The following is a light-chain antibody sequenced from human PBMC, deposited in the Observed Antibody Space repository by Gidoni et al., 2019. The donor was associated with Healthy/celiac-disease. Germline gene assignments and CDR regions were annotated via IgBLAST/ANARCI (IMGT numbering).Light chain of an antibody. J-gene: IGKJ2*01. CDR1: QSISSW. CDR3: QQYLTRYT. V-gene: IGKV1-5*03. Sequence: DIQMTQSPSTLSASVGDRVTITCRASQSISSWLAWYQQKPGKAPKLLIYKASSLESGVPSRFSGSGSGTEFTLTISSLQPDDFATYYCQQYLTRYTFGQGTKLEIK. CDR2: KAS.